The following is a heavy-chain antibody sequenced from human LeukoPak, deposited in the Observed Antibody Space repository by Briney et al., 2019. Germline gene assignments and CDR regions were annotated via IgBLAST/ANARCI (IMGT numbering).Heavy chain of an antibody. CDR3: ARGNSKLDYYDSSGYYPPNFDY. CDR1: GGSFSGYY. V-gene: IGHV4-34*01. Sequence: SETLSLTCAVHGGSFSGYYWSWIRQPPGKGLEWIGEINHSGSTNYNPSLKSRVTISVDTSKNQFSLKLSSVTAADTAVYYCARGNSKLDYYDSSGYYPPNFDYWGQGTLVTVSS. J-gene: IGHJ4*02. D-gene: IGHD3-22*01. CDR2: INHSGST.